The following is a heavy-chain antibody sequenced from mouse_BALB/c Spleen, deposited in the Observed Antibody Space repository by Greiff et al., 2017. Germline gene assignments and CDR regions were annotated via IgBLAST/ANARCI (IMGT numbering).Heavy chain of an antibody. J-gene: IGHJ4*01. CDR3: ARDYGPGAMDY. CDR1: GYTFTDYA. V-gene: IGHV1S137*01. D-gene: IGHD1-2*01. CDR2: ISTYYGDA. Sequence: QVQLQQSGAELVRPGVSVKISCKGSGYTFTDYAMHWVKQSHAKSLEWIGVISTYYGDASYNQKFKGKATMTVDKSSSTAYMELARLTSEDSAIYYCARDYGPGAMDYWGQGTSVTVSS.